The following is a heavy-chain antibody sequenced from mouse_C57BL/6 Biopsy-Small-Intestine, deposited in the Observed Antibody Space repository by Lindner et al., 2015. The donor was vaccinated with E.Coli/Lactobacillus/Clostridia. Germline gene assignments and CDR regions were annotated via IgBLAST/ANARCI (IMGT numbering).Heavy chain of an antibody. J-gene: IGHJ2*01. Sequence: VQLQESGGGLVQPKGSLKLSCAASGFSFKTYAMNWVRQAPGKGLEWVARIRTKSNNYGTYYADSVKDRFTISRDDSESMLYLQMNNLKTEDTAMYYCVTEGHWGIDYWGQGTTLTVSS. CDR3: VTEGHWGIDY. D-gene: IGHD3-3*01. CDR2: IRTKSNNYGT. CDR1: GFSFKTYA. V-gene: IGHV10-1*01.